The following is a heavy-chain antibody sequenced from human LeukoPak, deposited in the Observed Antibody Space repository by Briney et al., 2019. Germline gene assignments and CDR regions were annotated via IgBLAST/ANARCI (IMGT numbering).Heavy chain of an antibody. Sequence: SQTLSLTCTVSGGSISSGSYYWSWIRQPAGKGLEYIGRIYTSGSTNYNPSLKSRLTISVDTSKNQFSLKLSSVTAADTAVYYCASEVLPGIAAAGTCYWGQGTLVTVSS. V-gene: IGHV4-61*02. CDR2: IYTSGST. D-gene: IGHD6-13*01. CDR3: ASEVLPGIAAAGTCY. CDR1: GGSISSGSYY. J-gene: IGHJ4*02.